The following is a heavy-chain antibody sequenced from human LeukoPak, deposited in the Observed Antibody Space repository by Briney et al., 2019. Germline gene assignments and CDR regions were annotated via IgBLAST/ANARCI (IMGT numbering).Heavy chain of an antibody. CDR1: GGPISSYY. D-gene: IGHD2-15*01. CDR3: ARGLGYCSGGSCYLDAFVI. J-gene: IGHJ3*02. V-gene: IGHV4-59*01. Sequence: SETLSLTCTVSGGPISSYYWSWIRQPPGKGLEWIGYIYYSGSTNYNPSLKSRVTISVDTSKNQFSLKLSSVTDADTAVYYCARGLGYCSGGSCYLDAFVIWGQGTMVTVSS. CDR2: IYYSGST.